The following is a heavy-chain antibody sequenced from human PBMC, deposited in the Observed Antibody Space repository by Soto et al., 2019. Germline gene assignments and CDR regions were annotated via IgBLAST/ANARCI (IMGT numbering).Heavy chain of an antibody. V-gene: IGHV1-18*01. Sequence: ASVKVSCKASGYTFTSYGISWVRQAPGQGLEWMGWISAYNGNTNYAPKLQGRVTMTTDTSTSTAYMELRSLRSDDTAVYYCARNRPDCSSTSSYAQNPVTYYYCYMDVWGKGTTVTVSS. D-gene: IGHD2-2*01. CDR2: ISAYNGNT. J-gene: IGHJ6*03. CDR3: ARNRPDCSSTSSYAQNPVTYYYCYMDV. CDR1: GYTFTSYG.